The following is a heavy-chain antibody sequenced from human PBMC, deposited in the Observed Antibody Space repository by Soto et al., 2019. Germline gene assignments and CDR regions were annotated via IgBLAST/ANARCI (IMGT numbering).Heavy chain of an antibody. J-gene: IGHJ4*02. CDR1: GGTFSSYA. Sequence: SVKVSCKASGGTFSSYAISWVRQAPGQGLEWMGGIIPIFGTANYAQKFQGRVTMTADTSTSTAYMELRGLRSEDTAVYYCARQQGIAAASPLDYWGQGTLVTVS. D-gene: IGHD6-13*01. V-gene: IGHV1-69*06. CDR2: IIPIFGTA. CDR3: ARQQGIAAASPLDY.